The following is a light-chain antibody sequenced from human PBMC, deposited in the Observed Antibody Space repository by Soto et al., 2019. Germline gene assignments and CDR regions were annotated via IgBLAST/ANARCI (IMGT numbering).Light chain of an antibody. J-gene: IGLJ1*01. CDR2: DNN. Sequence: QSVLTQPPSVSSAAGQRVTISCSGSTSTIGENYACWYQQFPGTAPKLVIYDNNRRPSGIPDRFSGSKSGTSATLAIIGLQTGDEADYYCETWDTSLSAYVFGTGTKVTVL. CDR1: TSTIGENY. V-gene: IGLV1-51*01. CDR3: ETWDTSLSAYV.